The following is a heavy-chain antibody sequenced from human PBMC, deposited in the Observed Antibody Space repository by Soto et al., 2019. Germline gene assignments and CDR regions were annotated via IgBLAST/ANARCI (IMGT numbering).Heavy chain of an antibody. Sequence: SVKVSCKASGGTFSSYAISWVRQAPGQGLEWMGGIIPIFGTANYAQKFQGRVTITADESTSTAYMELSSLRSEDTAVYYCASTQDIVLMVYAVGGGMDVWGQGTTVTVSS. V-gene: IGHV1-69*13. J-gene: IGHJ6*02. CDR3: ASTQDIVLMVYAVGGGMDV. CDR1: GGTFSSYA. CDR2: IIPIFGTA. D-gene: IGHD2-8*01.